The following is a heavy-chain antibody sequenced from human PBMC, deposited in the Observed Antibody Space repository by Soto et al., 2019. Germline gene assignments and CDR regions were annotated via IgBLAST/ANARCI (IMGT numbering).Heavy chain of an antibody. Sequence: EVKLLESGGGLVQPGGSMRLSCEASGFPFWTYSMSWVRQAPRKGLEWVSGISGSGTATYYTDSVKGRFTVSRDNSKDTLFLQMNSLTTEDTALYYCVKDTYIMVGATHFDFWGQGTLVTVSS. D-gene: IGHD1-26*01. CDR3: VKDTYIMVGATHFDF. CDR1: GFPFWTYS. V-gene: IGHV3-23*01. CDR2: ISGSGTAT. J-gene: IGHJ4*02.